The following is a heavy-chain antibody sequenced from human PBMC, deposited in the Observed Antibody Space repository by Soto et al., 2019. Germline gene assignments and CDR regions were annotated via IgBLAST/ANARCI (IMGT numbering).Heavy chain of an antibody. CDR1: GFSLNTSGVG. Sequence: QITLKESGPTLVKPTQTLTLTCTFSGFSLNTSGVGVGWIRQPPGKALEWLALIYWDDDKRYSPSLKSRLTITKDTSKNQVVLTMTNMDPVDTATYYCAHRRGGMVALSWFDPWCQGTVVPVS. V-gene: IGHV2-5*02. D-gene: IGHD3-10*01. CDR3: AHRRGGMVALSWFDP. J-gene: IGHJ5*02. CDR2: IYWDDDK.